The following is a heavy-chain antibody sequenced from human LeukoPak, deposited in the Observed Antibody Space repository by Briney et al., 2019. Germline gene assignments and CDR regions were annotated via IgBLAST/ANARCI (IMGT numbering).Heavy chain of an antibody. Sequence: SETLSPTYTVSGGSISSGGYYWSWIRQHPGKGLEWIGYIYYSGSTYYNPSLKSRVTISVDTSKNQFSLKLSSVTAADTAVYYCARVSQREGYSYVVTDWGQGTLVTVSS. CDR3: ARVSQREGYSYVVTD. D-gene: IGHD5-18*01. V-gene: IGHV4-31*03. J-gene: IGHJ4*02. CDR1: GGSISSGGYY. CDR2: IYYSGST.